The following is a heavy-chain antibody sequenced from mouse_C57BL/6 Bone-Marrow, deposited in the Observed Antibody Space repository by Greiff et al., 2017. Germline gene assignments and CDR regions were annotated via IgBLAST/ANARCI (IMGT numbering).Heavy chain of an antibody. CDR2: IYPSDSET. Sequence: QVQLQQPGAELVRPGSSVKLSCKASGYTFTSYWMDWVKQRPGQGLEWIGNIYPSDSETHYNQKFKDKATLTVDKSSSTAYMPLSSLTSEDSAVYYCTRWCYGGPCWYFDVWGTGTTVTVSS. CDR1: GYTFTSYW. V-gene: IGHV1-61*01. J-gene: IGHJ1*03. D-gene: IGHD1-2*01. CDR3: TRWCYGGPCWYFDV.